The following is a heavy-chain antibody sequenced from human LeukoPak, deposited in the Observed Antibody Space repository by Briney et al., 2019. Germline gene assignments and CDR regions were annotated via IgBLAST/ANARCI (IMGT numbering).Heavy chain of an antibody. CDR2: IYYSGST. V-gene: IGHV4-59*01. Sequence: SETLSLTCTVSGGSISSYYWSWIRQPPGKGLEWIGYIYYSGSTNYNPSLKSRVTISVDTSKNQFSLKLSSVTAADTAVYYCARVPSSGWLLYYYYYMDVWGKGTTVTVSS. D-gene: IGHD5-24*01. CDR3: ARVPSSGWLLYYYYYMDV. CDR1: GGSISSYY. J-gene: IGHJ6*03.